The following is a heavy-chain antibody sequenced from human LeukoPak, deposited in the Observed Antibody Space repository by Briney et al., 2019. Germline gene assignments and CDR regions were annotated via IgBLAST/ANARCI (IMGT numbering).Heavy chain of an antibody. CDR2: IYFSGGT. CDR1: GGSISSGGYY. CDR3: AGARMTAGSFNTFDF. D-gene: IGHD2-21*02. V-gene: IGHV4-31*03. J-gene: IGHJ3*01. Sequence: SETLSLTCTVSGGSISSGGYYWSWIRQLPGKGLEWVGYIYFSGGTYYNPSLKSRLTISVDTSKNQFSLKLSSVTAADTAVYYCAGARMTAGSFNTFDFWGQGTMVTVSS.